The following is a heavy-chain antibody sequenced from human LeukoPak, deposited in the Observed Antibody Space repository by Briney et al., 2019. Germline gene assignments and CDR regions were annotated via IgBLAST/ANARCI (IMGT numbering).Heavy chain of an antibody. V-gene: IGHV4-4*07. J-gene: IGHJ5*02. CDR1: GGSISSYY. Sequence: PSETLSLTCTVSGGSISSYYWSWIRQPAGKGLEWIGRIYTSGSTNYNPSLKNRVTIAVDTSKNQFSLKLSSVTAADTAVYYCARDLGGNYGSGRLNWFDPWGQGTLVTVSS. CDR3: ARDLGGNYGSGRLNWFDP. D-gene: IGHD3-10*01. CDR2: IYTSGST.